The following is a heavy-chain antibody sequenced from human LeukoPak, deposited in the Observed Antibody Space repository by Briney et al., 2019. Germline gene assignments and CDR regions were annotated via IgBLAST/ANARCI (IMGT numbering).Heavy chain of an antibody. V-gene: IGHV4-61*09. CDR1: GGSISSGSYY. Sequence: SPSQTLSLTCTVSGGSISSGSYYWSWIRQPAGKGLEWIGHIYTSGSTNYNPSLKSRVTISVDTSKNQFSLKLSSVTAADTAVYYCARESRGATSNWFDPWGQGTLVTVSS. CDR2: IYTSGST. J-gene: IGHJ5*02. D-gene: IGHD2-15*01. CDR3: ARESRGATSNWFDP.